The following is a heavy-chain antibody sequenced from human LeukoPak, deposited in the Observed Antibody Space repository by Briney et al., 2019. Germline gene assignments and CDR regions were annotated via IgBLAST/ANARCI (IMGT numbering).Heavy chain of an antibody. J-gene: IGHJ3*02. V-gene: IGHV3-21*01. D-gene: IGHD1-26*01. Sequence: GGSLRLSCAASGFTFSSYSMNWVRQAPGKGLEWVLSISSSSSYIYYADSVKGRFTISRDNAKNSLYLQMNSLRAEDTAVYYCARGSPLWEPRALDAFDIWGQGTMVTVSS. CDR3: ARGSPLWEPRALDAFDI. CDR1: GFTFSSYS. CDR2: ISSSSSYI.